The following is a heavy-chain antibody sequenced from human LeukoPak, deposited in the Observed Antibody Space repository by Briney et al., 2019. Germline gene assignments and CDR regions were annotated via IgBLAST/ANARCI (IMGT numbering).Heavy chain of an antibody. CDR2: INPSGGST. CDR1: GYTFTSYY. D-gene: IGHD1-26*01. Sequence: ASVKVSCKASGYTFTSYYMHWVRQAPGQGLEWMGIINPSGGSTSYAQKFQGRVTMTRDMSTSTAYMELRSLRSDDTAVYYCARVAGATGFDYWGQGTLVTVSS. CDR3: ARVAGATGFDY. V-gene: IGHV1-46*01. J-gene: IGHJ4*02.